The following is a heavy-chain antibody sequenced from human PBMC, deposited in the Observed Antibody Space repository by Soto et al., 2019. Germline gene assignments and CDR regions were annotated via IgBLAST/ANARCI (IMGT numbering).Heavy chain of an antibody. V-gene: IGHV3-30-3*01. D-gene: IGHD5-18*01. CDR3: ARAVLTAGFDI. J-gene: IGHJ3*02. CDR1: GFTFSSYA. CDR2: ISYDGSNK. Sequence: PGGSLRLSCAASGFTFSSYAMHWVRQAPGKGLEWVAVISYDGSNKYYADSVKGRFTISRDNSKNTLYLQMNSLRAEDTAVYYCARAVLTAGFDIWGQGTMVTVSS.